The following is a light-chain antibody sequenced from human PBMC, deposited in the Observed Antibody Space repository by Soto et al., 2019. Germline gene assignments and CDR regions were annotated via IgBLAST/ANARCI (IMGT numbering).Light chain of an antibody. CDR1: QSINYY. CDR2: AAS. CDR3: QQSYSTPQP. Sequence: DIQMTQSPSSLSASVGDRVTITCRASQSINYYLNWYQQKPGKAPKLLIYAASSLQSGVPPRFSGSGSGTEFTLTISSLQPEDFATYYCQQSYSTPQPFGQGTKVEIK. J-gene: IGKJ1*01. V-gene: IGKV1-39*01.